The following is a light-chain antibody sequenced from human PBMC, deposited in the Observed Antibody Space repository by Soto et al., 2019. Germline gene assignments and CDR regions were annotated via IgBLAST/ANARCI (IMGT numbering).Light chain of an antibody. Sequence: QSALTQPASVSGSPGQSITISCTGTSSDVGSYNLVSWYQQHPGKAPKLMIYEGSKRPSGVSNRFSGSKSGNTASLTISGLQADDDAEYYCCSYAYSSTFWVFGGGTKLTV. J-gene: IGLJ3*02. CDR3: CSYAYSSTFWV. V-gene: IGLV2-23*03. CDR2: EGS. CDR1: SSDVGSYNL.